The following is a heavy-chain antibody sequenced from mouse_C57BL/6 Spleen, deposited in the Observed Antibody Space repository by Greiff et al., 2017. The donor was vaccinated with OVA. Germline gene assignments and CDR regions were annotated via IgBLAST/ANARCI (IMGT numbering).Heavy chain of an antibody. CDR1: GYTFTSYT. J-gene: IGHJ1*03. CDR3: ARVTGTLYFDV. Sequence: QVQLQQSGAELARPGASVKMSCKASGYTFTSYTMHWVKQRPGQGLEWIGYINPSSGYTKYNQQFKEKATLTAAQSASTAYIQLSSLTSEDSAVYYCARVTGTLYFDVWGTGTTVTVSS. V-gene: IGHV1-4*01. CDR2: INPSSGYT. D-gene: IGHD4-1*01.